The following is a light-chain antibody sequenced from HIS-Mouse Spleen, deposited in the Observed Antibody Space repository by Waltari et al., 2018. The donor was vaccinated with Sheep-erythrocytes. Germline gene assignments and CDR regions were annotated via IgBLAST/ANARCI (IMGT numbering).Light chain of an antibody. CDR1: QGISSW. CDR2: AAS. V-gene: IGKV1-12*01. J-gene: IGKJ1*01. Sequence: DIQMTQSPSSVSASVEDRVTTTCRASQGISSWLAWYPQKPGKAPKLLIYAASSLQSGVLSRFSGSGSGKEFTLNNSILEPEDFATYYCQQANSFPPTFGQGTKVEIK. CDR3: QQANSFPPT.